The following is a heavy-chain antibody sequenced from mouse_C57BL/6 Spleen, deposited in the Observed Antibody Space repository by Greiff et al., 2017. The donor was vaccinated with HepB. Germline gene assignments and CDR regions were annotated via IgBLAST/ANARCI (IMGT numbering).Heavy chain of an antibody. CDR1: GYTFTDYY. Sequence: EVQLQQSGPELVKPGASVKISCKASGYTFTDYYMNWVKQSHGKSLEWIGDINPNNGGTSYNQKFKGKATLTVDKSSSTAYMELRSLTSEDSAVYYCASVYGSSPYWYFDVWGTGTTVTVSS. V-gene: IGHV1-26*01. J-gene: IGHJ1*03. D-gene: IGHD1-1*01. CDR3: ASVYGSSPYWYFDV. CDR2: INPNNGGT.